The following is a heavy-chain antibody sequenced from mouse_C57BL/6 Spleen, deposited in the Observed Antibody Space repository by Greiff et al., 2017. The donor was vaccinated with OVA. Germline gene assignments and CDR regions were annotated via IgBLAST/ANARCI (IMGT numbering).Heavy chain of an antibody. Sequence: QVQLQQPGAELVKPGASVKLSCKASGYTFTSYWMHWVKQRPGQGLEWIGMIHPNSGSTNYNEKFKSKATLTVDKSSSTAYMQLSSLTSEDSAVDDCAREHYDYPSWLAYWGQGTLVTVSA. CDR2: IHPNSGST. V-gene: IGHV1-64*01. J-gene: IGHJ3*01. D-gene: IGHD2-4*01. CDR3: AREHYDYPSWLAY. CDR1: GYTFTSYW.